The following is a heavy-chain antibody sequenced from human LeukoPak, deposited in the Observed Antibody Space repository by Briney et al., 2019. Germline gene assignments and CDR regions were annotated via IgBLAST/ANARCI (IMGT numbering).Heavy chain of an antibody. V-gene: IGHV4-61*02. CDR2: TYMSGNT. D-gene: IGHD2-15*01. J-gene: IGHJ5*02. CDR1: GGAISSDIYY. CDR3: ARTRRYCSGGSCYNWFEP. Sequence: SQTLSLTCTVSGGAISSDIYYWSWIRQPAGKGLEWIGRTYMSGNTNYNLSLKSRLTISVDTSKNQFSLKLSSVTAADTAVYYCARTRRYCSGGSCYNWFEPWGQGTLVTVSS.